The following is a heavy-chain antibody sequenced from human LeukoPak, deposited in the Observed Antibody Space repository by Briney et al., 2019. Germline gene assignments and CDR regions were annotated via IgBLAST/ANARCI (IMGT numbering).Heavy chain of an antibody. CDR2: TGGSDDNT. V-gene: IGHV3-23*01. Sequence: GSLRLSCEGSGFKFNGYAMSWVRQAPGKGLEWVAVTGGSDDNTHYADSVKGRFTISRDNSESRLFLHMNSLRPDDSALYYCTKDLMIGFSSGWYFAYWGPGTLVTVSS. CDR1: GFKFNGYA. CDR3: TKDLMIGFSSGWYFAY. J-gene: IGHJ4*02. D-gene: IGHD6-19*01.